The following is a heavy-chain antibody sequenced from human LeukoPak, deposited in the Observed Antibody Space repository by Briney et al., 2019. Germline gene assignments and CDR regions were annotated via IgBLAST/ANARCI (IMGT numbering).Heavy chain of an antibody. D-gene: IGHD3-10*01. V-gene: IGHV3-21*01. J-gene: IGHJ6*02. CDR3: GRGCRDYGIDV. Sequence: GGSLRLSCAASGFTFSSYSMNWVRQAPGKGLEWVSSISSSSSYIYYPDSVKSGFTISRDNPKNSMYLQMNSVRAEDTAVYYGGRGCRDYGIDVWGQGTTVTVSS. CDR2: ISSSSSYI. CDR1: GFTFSSYS.